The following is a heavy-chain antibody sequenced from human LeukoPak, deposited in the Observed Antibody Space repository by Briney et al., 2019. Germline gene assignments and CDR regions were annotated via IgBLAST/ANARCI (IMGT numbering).Heavy chain of an antibody. V-gene: IGHV3-30*04. J-gene: IGHJ4*02. D-gene: IGHD4-17*01. Sequence: GRSLRLSCAASGFTFSSYAMHWVRQAPGKGLEWVAVISYDGSNKYYADSVKGRFTISRDNSKNTLYLQMNSLRAEDTAVYYCARDRVSVDTVTTPGYWGQGTLVTVSS. CDR2: ISYDGSNK. CDR3: ARDRVSVDTVTTPGY. CDR1: GFTFSSYA.